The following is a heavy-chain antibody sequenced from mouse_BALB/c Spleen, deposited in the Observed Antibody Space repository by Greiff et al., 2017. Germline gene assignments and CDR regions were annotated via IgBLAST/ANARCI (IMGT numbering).Heavy chain of an antibody. D-gene: IGHD1-2*01. Sequence: QVQLQQSGPGLVAPSQSLSITCTVSGFSLTSYGVHWVRQPPGKGLEWLGVIWAGGSTNYNSALMSRLSISKDNSKSQVFLKMNSLQTDDTAMYYCARDYYGPHWYFDVWGAGTTVTVSS. CDR2: IWAGGST. J-gene: IGHJ1*01. V-gene: IGHV2-9*02. CDR3: ARDYYGPHWYFDV. CDR1: GFSLTSYG.